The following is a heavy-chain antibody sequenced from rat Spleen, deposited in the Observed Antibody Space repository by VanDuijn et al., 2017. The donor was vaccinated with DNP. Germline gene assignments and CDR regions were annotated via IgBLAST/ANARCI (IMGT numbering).Heavy chain of an antibody. CDR1: GFPFSNSD. CDR2: ISTSGGST. Sequence: EVQLVESGGGLVQPGRSMKLSCAASGFPFSNSDMAWVRQAPTKGLEWVASISTSGGSTYYLDSVKGRFTVSRDNAENTLFLQMTSLRSDDTATYYCVRVDRDSYAHDYWGQGVMVTVSS. CDR3: VRVDRDSYAHDY. V-gene: IGHV5-25*01. D-gene: IGHD1-12*01. J-gene: IGHJ2*01.